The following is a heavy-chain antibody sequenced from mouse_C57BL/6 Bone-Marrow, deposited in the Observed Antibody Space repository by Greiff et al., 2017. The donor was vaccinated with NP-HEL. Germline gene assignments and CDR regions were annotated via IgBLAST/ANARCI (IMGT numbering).Heavy chain of an antibody. CDR3: ASAIKGDYYLNAY. Sequence: QVHVKQSGPELVKPGASVKLSCKASGYTFTSYDINWVKQRPGQGLEWIGWIYPRDGSTKYNEKFKGKATLTVDTSTSTAYMELHSLTSEDAAVYFCASAIKGDYYLNAYWGQGTLVTVSA. J-gene: IGHJ3*01. D-gene: IGHD1-1*01. CDR2: IYPRDGST. V-gene: IGHV1-85*01. CDR1: GYTFTSYD.